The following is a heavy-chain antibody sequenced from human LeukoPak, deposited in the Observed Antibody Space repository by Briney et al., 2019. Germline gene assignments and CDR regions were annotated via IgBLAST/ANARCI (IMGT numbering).Heavy chain of an antibody. V-gene: IGHV3-48*01. J-gene: IGHJ4*02. D-gene: IGHD3-22*01. CDR2: ISSSSSTI. Sequence: PGGSLRLSCAASGFTFSSYSMNWVRQAPGKGLEWVSYISSSSSTIYYADSVKGRFTISRDNAKNSLYLQMNSLRAEDTAVYYCASFYYYDSSGYYQSDYWGQGTLVTVSS. CDR3: ASFYYYDSSGYYQSDY. CDR1: GFTFSSYS.